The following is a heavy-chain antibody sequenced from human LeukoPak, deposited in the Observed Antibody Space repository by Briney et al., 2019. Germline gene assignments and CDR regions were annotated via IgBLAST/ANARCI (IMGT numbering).Heavy chain of an antibody. Sequence: ASVKVSCKASGYTFTSYYIHWVRQAPGQGLEWMGIINPSGGSTSYAQQFQGRVTMTRDTSTSTVYMELSSLRSEDTAVYYGARDFAAAGTGAIGYWGQENLDSVSS. J-gene: IGHJ4*02. CDR3: ARDFAAAGTGAIGY. CDR1: GYTFTSYY. CDR2: INPSGGST. D-gene: IGHD6-13*01. V-gene: IGHV1-46*01.